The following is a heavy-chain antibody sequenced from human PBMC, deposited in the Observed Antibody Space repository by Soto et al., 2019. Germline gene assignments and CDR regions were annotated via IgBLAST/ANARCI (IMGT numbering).Heavy chain of an antibody. J-gene: IGHJ6*03. V-gene: IGHV4-39*01. CDR3: ARLPLGDYGTRYYYYYMDV. Sequence: SETLSLTCTVSGGSISSSSYYWGWIRQPPGKGLEWIGSIYYSGSTYYNPSLKSRVTISVDTSKNQFSLKLSSVTAADTAVYYCARLPLGDYGTRYYYYYMDVWGKGTTVTVSS. CDR2: IYYSGST. D-gene: IGHD4-17*01. CDR1: GGSISSSSYY.